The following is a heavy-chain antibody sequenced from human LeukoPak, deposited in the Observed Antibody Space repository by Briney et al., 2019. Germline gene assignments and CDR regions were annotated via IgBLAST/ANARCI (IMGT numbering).Heavy chain of an antibody. CDR2: ISGSGGST. Sequence: PGGSLRLSCAASGFTFSDYYMSWIRQAPGKGLEWVSAISGSGGSTYYADSVKGRFTISRDNSKNTLYLQMNSLRAEDTAVYYCAKEGDYGDYLRGPEGSEGYYFDYWGQGTLVTVSS. V-gene: IGHV3-23*01. D-gene: IGHD4-17*01. J-gene: IGHJ4*02. CDR1: GFTFSDYY. CDR3: AKEGDYGDYLRGPEGSEGYYFDY.